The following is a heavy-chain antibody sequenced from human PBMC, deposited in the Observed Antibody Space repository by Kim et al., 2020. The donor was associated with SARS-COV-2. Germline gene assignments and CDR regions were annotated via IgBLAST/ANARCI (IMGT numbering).Heavy chain of an antibody. V-gene: IGHV4-59*08. CDR3: ARHLRVADAYYYYYYMDV. J-gene: IGHJ6*03. CDR1: GGSISSYY. D-gene: IGHD6-19*01. Sequence: SETLSLTCTVSGGSISSYYWSWIRQPPGKGLEWIGYIYYSGSTNYNPSLKSRVTISVDTSKNQFSLKLSSVTAADTAVYYCARHLRVADAYYYYYYMDVWGKGTTVTVSS. CDR2: IYYSGST.